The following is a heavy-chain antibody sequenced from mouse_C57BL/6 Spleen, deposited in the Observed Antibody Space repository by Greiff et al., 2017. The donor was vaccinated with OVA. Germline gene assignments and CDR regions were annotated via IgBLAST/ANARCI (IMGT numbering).Heavy chain of an antibody. J-gene: IGHJ2*01. D-gene: IGHD1-1*01. CDR2: ILPGSGST. CDR3: ARERAYYGSSFPFDY. CDR1: GYTFTGYW. Sequence: VKLMESGAELMKPGASVKLSCKATGYTFTGYWIEWVKQRPGHGLEWIGEILPGSGSTNYNEKFKGKATFTADTSSNTAYMQLSSLTTEDSAIYYCARERAYYGSSFPFDYWGQGTTLTVSS. V-gene: IGHV1-9*01.